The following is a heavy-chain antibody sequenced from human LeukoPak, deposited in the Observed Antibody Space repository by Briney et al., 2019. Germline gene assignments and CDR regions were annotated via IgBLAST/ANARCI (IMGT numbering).Heavy chain of an antibody. CDR2: ISGSGGST. Sequence: GGSLRLSCAASGFTFSSYAMSWVRQAPGKGLEWVSAISGSGGSTYCADSVKGRFTISRDNSKNTLYLQMNSLRAEDTAVYYCAKQVVAARYYYYGMDVWGKGTTVTVSS. CDR3: AKQVVAARYYYYGMDV. CDR1: GFTFSSYA. V-gene: IGHV3-23*01. D-gene: IGHD2-15*01. J-gene: IGHJ6*04.